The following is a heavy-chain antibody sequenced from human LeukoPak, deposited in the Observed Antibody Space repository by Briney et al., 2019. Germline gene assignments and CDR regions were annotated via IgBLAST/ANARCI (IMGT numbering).Heavy chain of an antibody. D-gene: IGHD6-19*01. CDR2: ISSSSSYI. CDR1: GFTFSSYS. CDR3: ARGSSGPYYFDY. J-gene: IGHJ4*02. Sequence: GGSLRLSCAASGFTFSSYSMNWVRQAPRKGLEWVSSISSSSSYIYYADSVKGRFTISRDNAKNSLYLQMNSLRAEDTAVYYCARGSSGPYYFDYWGQGTLVTVSS. V-gene: IGHV3-21*01.